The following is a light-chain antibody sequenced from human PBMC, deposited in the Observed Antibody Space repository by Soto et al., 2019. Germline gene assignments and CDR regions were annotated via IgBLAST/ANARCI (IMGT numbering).Light chain of an antibody. J-gene: IGKJ1*01. CDR2: DAS. V-gene: IGKV3-20*01. Sequence: EIVLAQSPGTLSLSPGERATLSCGASQSLSSSQLALYQQKPGQAPSLLIHDASSRATGISDRFTGSGSGTAFTLTITTLEPEDFAVYYCQQYDSSPRTFGLGTKVDIK. CDR1: QSLSSSQ. CDR3: QQYDSSPRT.